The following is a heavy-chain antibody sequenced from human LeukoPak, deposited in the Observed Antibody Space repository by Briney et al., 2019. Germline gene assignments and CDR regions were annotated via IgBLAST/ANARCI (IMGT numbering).Heavy chain of an antibody. CDR3: ARDPSGYSYGSDY. V-gene: IGHV3-7*01. D-gene: IGHD5-18*01. J-gene: IGHJ4*02. CDR2: IKQDGSEK. Sequence: PGGSLRHSCAASGFTFSSYWMSWVRQAPGKGLEWVANIKQDGSEKYYVDSVKGRFTISRDNAKNSLYLQMNSLRAEDTAVYYCARDPSGYSYGSDYWGQGTLVTVSS. CDR1: GFTFSSYW.